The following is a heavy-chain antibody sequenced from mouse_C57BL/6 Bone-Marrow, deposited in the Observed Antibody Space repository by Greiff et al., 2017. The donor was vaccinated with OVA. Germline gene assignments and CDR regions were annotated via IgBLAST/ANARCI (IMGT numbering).Heavy chain of an antibody. CDR1: GFTFSSYG. Sequence: VQLKQSGGDLVKPGGSLKLSCAASGFTFSSYGMSWVRQTPDQRLEWVATISSGGSYTYYPDSVKGRFTISRDNAKNTLYLQMSSLKSEDTAMYYCARRDYSNYGFAYWGQGTLVTVSA. J-gene: IGHJ3*01. CDR2: ISSGGSYT. D-gene: IGHD2-5*01. V-gene: IGHV5-6*01. CDR3: ARRDYSNYGFAY.